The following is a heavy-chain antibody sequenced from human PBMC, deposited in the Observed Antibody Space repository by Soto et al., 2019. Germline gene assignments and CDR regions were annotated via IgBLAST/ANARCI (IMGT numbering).Heavy chain of an antibody. J-gene: IGHJ3*02. V-gene: IGHV4-59*01. D-gene: IGHD1-26*01. CDR2: IYYSGST. Sequence: QVQLQESGPGLVKPSETLSLTCTVSGGSISSYYWSWIRQPPGKGLEWIGYIYYSGSTNYNPSLKSRVTISVDTSKNQFSLKLSSVTAADTAVYYCARVGGILHAAFDIWGQGTMVTVSS. CDR1: GGSISSYY. CDR3: ARVGGILHAAFDI.